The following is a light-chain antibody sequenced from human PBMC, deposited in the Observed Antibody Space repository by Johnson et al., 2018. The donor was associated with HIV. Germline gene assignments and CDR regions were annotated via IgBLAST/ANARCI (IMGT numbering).Light chain of an antibody. CDR3: GTWDSSLSAVRRYV. CDR2: DNN. Sequence: QAVLTQPPSVSAAPGQKVTISCSGSSSNIGNNYVSWYQQLPGTAPKLLIYDNNKRPSGIPDRFSGSKSGTSATLGITGLQTGDEADYYCGTWDSSLSAVRRYVFGTGTKVTVL. V-gene: IGLV1-51*01. J-gene: IGLJ1*01. CDR1: SSNIGNNY.